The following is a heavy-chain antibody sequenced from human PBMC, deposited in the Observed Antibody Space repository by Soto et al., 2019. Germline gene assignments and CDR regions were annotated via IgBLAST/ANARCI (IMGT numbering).Heavy chain of an antibody. Sequence: EVQLVESGRGLVQPGGSLRLSCAASGFIVSSNYMSWVRQAPGKGLEWVSVIYTGGSTYYADSVKGRFTISRHDSKNTLYLQMNSLRAEDTAVYYCARSRARAFDIWGQGTMVTVSS. CDR3: ARSRARAFDI. CDR2: IYTGGST. V-gene: IGHV3-53*04. J-gene: IGHJ3*02. CDR1: GFIVSSNY.